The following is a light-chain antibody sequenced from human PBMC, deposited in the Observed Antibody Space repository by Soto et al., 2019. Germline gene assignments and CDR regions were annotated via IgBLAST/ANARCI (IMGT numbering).Light chain of an antibody. J-gene: IGLJ2*01. Sequence: QSALTQPPSASGSPGQSVTISCTGTSSDVGAYIYVSWYQQHPGKAPKLMLYEVTKRPSGVPDRFSGSKSGNTASLTVSGLQVEDEADYYCSIYAGGNHVIFGGGTKVTVL. CDR1: SSDVGAYIY. CDR2: EVT. V-gene: IGLV2-8*01. CDR3: SIYAGGNHVI.